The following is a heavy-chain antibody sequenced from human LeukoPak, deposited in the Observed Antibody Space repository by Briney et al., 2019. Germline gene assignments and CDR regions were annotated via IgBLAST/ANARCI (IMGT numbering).Heavy chain of an antibody. J-gene: IGHJ4*02. CDR3: ARGCRYDFWSGYYSSLYYFDY. V-gene: IGHV4-34*01. CDR2: INHSGST. D-gene: IGHD3-3*01. CDR1: GGSFSGYY. Sequence: SETLSLTCAVYGGSFSGYYWSWIRQPPGKGLEWIGEINHSGSTNYNPSLKSRVTIPVDTSKNQFSLKLSSVTAADTAVYYCARGCRYDFWSGYYSSLYYFDYWGQGTLVTVSS.